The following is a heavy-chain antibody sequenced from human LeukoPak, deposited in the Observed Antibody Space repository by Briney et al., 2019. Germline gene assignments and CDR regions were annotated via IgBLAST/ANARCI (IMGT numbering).Heavy chain of an antibody. CDR1: GGSISGYY. Sequence: SSETLSLTCTVSGGSISGYYWSWIRQPAGKGLEWIGRIYTSGSTHYNPSLKSRVTMSVDTSKNQFSLKLSSVTAADTAVYYCARGKYDFWSGYSPLDYWGQGTLVTVSS. J-gene: IGHJ4*02. CDR2: IYTSGST. CDR3: ARGKYDFWSGYSPLDY. V-gene: IGHV4-4*07. D-gene: IGHD3-3*01.